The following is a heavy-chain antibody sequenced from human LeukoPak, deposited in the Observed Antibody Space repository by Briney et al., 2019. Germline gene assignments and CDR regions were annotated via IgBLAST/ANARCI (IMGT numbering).Heavy chain of an antibody. J-gene: IGHJ6*02. CDR3: ARDRGYSGYDPNYYYYYGMDV. CDR2: IYYSGST. D-gene: IGHD5-12*01. Sequence: SETLSLTCTVSGGSISSYYWSWIRQPPGKGLEWIGHIYYSGSTNYNPSLKSRVTISVDTSKNQFSLKLSSVTAADTAVYYCARDRGYSGYDPNYYYYYGMDVWGQGTTVTVSS. V-gene: IGHV4-59*01. CDR1: GGSISSYY.